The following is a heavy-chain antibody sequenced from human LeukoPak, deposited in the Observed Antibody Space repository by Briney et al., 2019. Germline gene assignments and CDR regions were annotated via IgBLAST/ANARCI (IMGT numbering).Heavy chain of an antibody. CDR2: INPNSGGT. D-gene: IGHD3-16*01. Sequence: ASVKVSCKASGYTFTGYYMHWVRQAPGQGPEWMGRINPNSGGTNYAQKFQGRVTMTRDTSISTAYMELSRLRPDDTAVYYCARNRPGGIWGSCWGKGALVTVS. CDR3: ARNRPGGIWGSC. CDR1: GYTFTGYY. V-gene: IGHV1-2*02. J-gene: IGHJ4*02.